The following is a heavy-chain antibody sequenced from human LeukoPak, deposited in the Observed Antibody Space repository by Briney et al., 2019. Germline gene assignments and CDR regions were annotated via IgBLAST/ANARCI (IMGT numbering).Heavy chain of an antibody. V-gene: IGHV1-69*05. Sequence: SVKVSCKASGGTFSSYDISWVRQAPGQGLEWMGGIIPIFGTANYAQKFQGRVTITTDESTSTAYMELSSLRSEDTAVYYCATKSDRFLEWNYYDMDVWGKGTTVTVSS. CDR1: GGTFSSYD. CDR3: ATKSDRFLEWNYYDMDV. CDR2: IIPIFGTA. J-gene: IGHJ6*03. D-gene: IGHD3-3*01.